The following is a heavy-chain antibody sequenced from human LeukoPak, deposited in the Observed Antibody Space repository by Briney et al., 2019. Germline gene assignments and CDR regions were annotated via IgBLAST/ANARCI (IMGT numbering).Heavy chain of an antibody. CDR1: GFSFTSYW. D-gene: IGHD2-15*01. CDR3: ARDPGWSSFDI. Sequence: PGGSLRLSCVASGFSFTSYWMSWVRQAPGKDLEFVANINQDAGTTNYVDSVKGRFTISRDNAENSLYLQMSSLRAEDTALYYCARDPGWSSFDIWGQGIIVTVSS. J-gene: IGHJ3*02. V-gene: IGHV3-7*03. CDR2: INQDAGTT.